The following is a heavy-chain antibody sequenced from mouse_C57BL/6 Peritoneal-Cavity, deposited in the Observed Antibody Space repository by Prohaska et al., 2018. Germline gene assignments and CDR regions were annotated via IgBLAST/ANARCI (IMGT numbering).Heavy chain of an antibody. Sequence: HGKSLEWIGYINPNNGGTSYNQKFKGKATLTVNKSSSTAYMELRSLTSEYSAVYYCARRGITTVVATDYFDYWGQGTTLTVSS. CDR3: ARRGITTVVATDYFDY. V-gene: IGHV1-22*01. J-gene: IGHJ2*01. D-gene: IGHD1-1*01. CDR2: INPNNGGT.